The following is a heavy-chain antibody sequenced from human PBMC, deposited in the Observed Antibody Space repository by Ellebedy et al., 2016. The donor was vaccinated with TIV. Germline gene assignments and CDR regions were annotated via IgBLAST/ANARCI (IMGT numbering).Heavy chain of an antibody. D-gene: IGHD3-22*01. Sequence: GESLKISCAASGFTFSSFAITWVRQAPGKGLEWVSTISNTGSRTYYADSVEGRFIISRDNSKKTLYLQMNSLRAEDTAGYYCAKGRGGGSDSSAPRYYFDYWGLGTLVTVSS. CDR1: GFTFSSFA. J-gene: IGHJ4*02. CDR2: ISNTGSRT. V-gene: IGHV3-23*01. CDR3: AKGRGGGSDSSAPRYYFDY.